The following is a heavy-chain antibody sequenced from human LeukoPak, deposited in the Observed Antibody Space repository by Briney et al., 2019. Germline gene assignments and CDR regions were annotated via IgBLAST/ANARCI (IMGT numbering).Heavy chain of an antibody. D-gene: IGHD5-12*01. CDR1: GYSFTSYW. J-gene: IGHJ3*02. CDR3: ARPSASGYSGYDYWDAFDI. Sequence: GESLKISCKGSGYSFTSYWIGWVRQMPGKGLEWMGIIYPGDSDTRYIPSFQGQVTISADKSISTAYLQWSSLKASDTAMYYCARPSASGYSGYDYWDAFDIWGQGTMVTVSS. CDR2: IYPGDSDT. V-gene: IGHV5-51*01.